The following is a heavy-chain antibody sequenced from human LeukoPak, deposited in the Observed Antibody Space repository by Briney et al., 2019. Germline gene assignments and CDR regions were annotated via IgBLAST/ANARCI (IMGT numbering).Heavy chain of an antibody. V-gene: IGHV1-69*13. J-gene: IGHJ6*02. Sequence: ASVTVSCRASGYTFTSYAISWVRQAPGQGLEWMGGIIPIFGTANYAQKFQGRVTITADESTSTAYMELSSLRSEDTAVYYCARLYYDSSGYSYYYYYGMDVWGQGTTVTVSS. D-gene: IGHD3-22*01. CDR2: IIPIFGTA. CDR3: ARLYYDSSGYSYYYYYGMDV. CDR1: GYTFTSYA.